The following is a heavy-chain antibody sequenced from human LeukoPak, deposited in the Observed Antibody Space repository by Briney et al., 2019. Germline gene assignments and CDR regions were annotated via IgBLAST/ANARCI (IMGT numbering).Heavy chain of an antibody. CDR1: DYTFRDYG. Sequence: ASVKVSCKASDYTFRDYGITWVRQAPGQGLEWMGGIIPIFGTANYAQKFQGRVTITRNTSISTAYMELSSLRSEDTAVYYCARAGGASIWGSYRDDAFDIWGQGTMVTVSS. V-gene: IGHV1-69*05. J-gene: IGHJ3*02. CDR2: IIPIFGTA. CDR3: ARAGGASIWGSYRDDAFDI. D-gene: IGHD3-16*02.